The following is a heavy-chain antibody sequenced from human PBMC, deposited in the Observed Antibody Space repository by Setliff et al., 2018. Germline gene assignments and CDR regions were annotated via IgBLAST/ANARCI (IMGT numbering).Heavy chain of an antibody. D-gene: IGHD2-21*02. Sequence: SVKVSCKASGGTFSSYAFSWVRQAPGQGLEWMGGIIPIFGTTNYARKFQGRVTITTDKSTSTAYMEMSSLRSEDTAVYYCARESVVVVTTTNYYYYMDVWGEGATVTVSS. CDR3: ARESVVVVTTTNYYYYMDV. J-gene: IGHJ6*03. CDR2: IIPIFGTT. V-gene: IGHV1-69*05. CDR1: GGTFSSYA.